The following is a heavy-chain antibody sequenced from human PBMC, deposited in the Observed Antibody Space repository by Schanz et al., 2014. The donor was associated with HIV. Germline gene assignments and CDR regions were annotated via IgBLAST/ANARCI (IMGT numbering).Heavy chain of an antibody. CDR3: IRHVEWARSY. J-gene: IGHJ4*02. Sequence: VQLVESGGGVVQPGRSLRLSCAASGFTFNDYYMTWIRQAPGKGLEWVSDIRAAGDTYYGDSVKGRFTVSKDISQNTVYLQMNSLETEDTAVYYCIRHVEWARSYWGQGILVTVSS. CDR1: GFTFNDYY. CDR2: IRAAGDT. V-gene: IGHV3-66*04. D-gene: IGHD1-1*01.